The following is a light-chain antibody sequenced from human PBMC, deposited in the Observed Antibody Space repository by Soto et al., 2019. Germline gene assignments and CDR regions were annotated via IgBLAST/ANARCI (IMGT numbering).Light chain of an antibody. CDR2: SNN. CDR1: SSNIGSNT. V-gene: IGLV1-44*01. J-gene: IGLJ1*01. Sequence: QSVLTQPPSASGTPGQRVTISCSGSSSNIGSNTVNWYQQLPGTAPNLLIYSNNQRPSGVPDRFSGSKSGTSASLAISGLQSEDEADYYCAAWDDSLNGHVFGTGTQLTVL. CDR3: AAWDDSLNGHV.